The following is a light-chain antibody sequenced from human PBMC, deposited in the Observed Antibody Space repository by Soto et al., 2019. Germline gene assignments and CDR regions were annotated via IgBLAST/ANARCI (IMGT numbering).Light chain of an antibody. CDR2: AAS. CDR1: QGIGSW. Sequence: DIQMTQSPSSVSASVGDRVTITCWASQGIGSWLAWYQQKPGKAPNLLIYAASTLESAYPSSFSGSGSGTNFTLTINSLQHEGFATYYCQQANSFPFTFSEGKQREIK. CDR3: QQANSFPFT. J-gene: IGKJ5*01. V-gene: IGKV1-12*02.